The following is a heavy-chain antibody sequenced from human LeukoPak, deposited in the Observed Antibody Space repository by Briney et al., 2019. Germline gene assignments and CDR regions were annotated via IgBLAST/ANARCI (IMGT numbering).Heavy chain of an antibody. J-gene: IGHJ4*02. Sequence: PAETLSLTCTLSSDSIYSSNYYWAWIRQPPGKGLEWIGSIYYSGSTYYNSSLKSRVTISVDTSKNQFSLKLSSLTAADTAVYYCARAAYCGGDCYLFDYWGQGTLVTVFS. D-gene: IGHD2-21*02. V-gene: IGHV4-39*01. CDR1: SDSIYSSNYY. CDR3: ARAAYCGGDCYLFDY. CDR2: IYYSGST.